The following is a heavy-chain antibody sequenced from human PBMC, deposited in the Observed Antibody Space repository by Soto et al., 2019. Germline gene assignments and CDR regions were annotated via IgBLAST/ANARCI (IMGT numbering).Heavy chain of an antibody. CDR2: TYYRSKWYN. V-gene: IGHV6-1*01. CDR1: GGSVSSNSAG. D-gene: IGHD1-7*01. CDR3: ARDNWNYPPYYGMDV. Sequence: SQTLSLTCAISGGSVSSNSAGWDWIRQSPSGGLEWLGGTYYRSKWYNDYAVSVKSRITINPDTSKNQFSLQLNSVTPEDTAVYYCARDNWNYPPYYGMDVWGQGTTVTVSS. J-gene: IGHJ6*02.